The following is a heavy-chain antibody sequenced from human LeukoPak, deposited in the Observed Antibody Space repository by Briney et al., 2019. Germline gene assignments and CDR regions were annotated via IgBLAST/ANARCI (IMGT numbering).Heavy chain of an antibody. Sequence: ASVKVSCKASGYTFTSYHMHWVRQAPGQGLEWMGWISAYNGNTNYAQKLQGRVTMTTDTSTSTAYMELRSLRSDDTAVYYCARDRQQLIYDYWGQGTLVTVSS. CDR2: ISAYNGNT. CDR3: ARDRQQLIYDY. D-gene: IGHD6-13*01. J-gene: IGHJ4*02. V-gene: IGHV1-18*01. CDR1: GYTFTSYH.